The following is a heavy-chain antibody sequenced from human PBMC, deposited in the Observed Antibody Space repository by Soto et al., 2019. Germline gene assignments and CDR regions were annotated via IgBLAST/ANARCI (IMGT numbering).Heavy chain of an antibody. Sequence: PGGSLRLSCAASGFTFSSYSMNWVRQAPGKGLEWVSYISSSSSTIYYADSVKGRFTISRDNAKNSLYLQMNSLRADDTAVYYCAREKGGDSHELDPRAQGTPVTVSS. J-gene: IGHJ5*02. CDR3: AREKGGDSHELDP. D-gene: IGHD2-21*02. CDR1: GFTFSSYS. CDR2: ISSSSSTI. V-gene: IGHV3-48*01.